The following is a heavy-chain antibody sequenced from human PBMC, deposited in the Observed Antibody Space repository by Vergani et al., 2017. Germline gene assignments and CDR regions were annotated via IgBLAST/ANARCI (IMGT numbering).Heavy chain of an antibody. D-gene: IGHD2-8*02. CDR2: ISYDGTNK. J-gene: IGHJ6*03. CDR1: GFTFGDHG. CDR3: ARDRGDWRYSRYFYNYYMDV. V-gene: IGHV3-30-3*01. Sequence: QVQLVESGGGVVQPGRSLRLSCAASGFTFGDHGIHWVRRAPGKGLEWVALISYDGTNKYYTNSVRGRFTISRENSKSTLFLQMNSLRVEDMAVYYCARDRGDWRYSRYFYNYYMDVWGKGTTVTVSS.